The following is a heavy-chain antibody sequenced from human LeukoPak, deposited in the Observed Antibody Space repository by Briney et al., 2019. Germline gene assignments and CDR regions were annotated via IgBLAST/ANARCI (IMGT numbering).Heavy chain of an antibody. CDR1: GFTFSSYA. CDR3: VRDLYYDSSGFDY. D-gene: IGHD3-22*01. Sequence: GRSLRLSCAASGFTFSSYAMHWVRQAPGKGLEWVAVISYDGSNKYYADSVKGRFTISRDNSKNTLYLQMNSLRAEDTAVYYCVRDLYYDSSGFDYWGQGTLVTVSS. J-gene: IGHJ4*02. V-gene: IGHV3-30-3*01. CDR2: ISYDGSNK.